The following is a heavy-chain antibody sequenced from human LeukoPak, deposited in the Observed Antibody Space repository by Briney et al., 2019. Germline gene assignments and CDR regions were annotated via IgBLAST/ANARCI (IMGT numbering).Heavy chain of an antibody. CDR3: ARDLRGSSSYHYYYYMDV. Sequence: PGGSLRLSCAASGFTVSSNYMSWVRQAPGKGLEWVSVIYSGGSTYYADSVKGRFTISSDNSKNTPYLQMNSLRAEDTAVYYCARDLRGSSSYHYYYYMDVWGKGTTVTVSS. CDR1: GFTVSSNY. J-gene: IGHJ6*03. V-gene: IGHV3-53*01. CDR2: IYSGGST. D-gene: IGHD6-6*01.